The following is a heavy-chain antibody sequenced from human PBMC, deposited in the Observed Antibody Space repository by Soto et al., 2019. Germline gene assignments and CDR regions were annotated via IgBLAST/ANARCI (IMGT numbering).Heavy chain of an antibody. CDR1: GFTFSSYA. CDR2: ISGSVGST. V-gene: IGHV3-23*01. CDR3: AKDLYSRGINAFDI. J-gene: IGHJ3*02. D-gene: IGHD6-19*01. Sequence: EVQLLESGGAWLQPGGSLRLPCAASGFTFSSYAMSWVGQAPGRGLGWVSAISGSVGSTYYADSVKGRFTISRDNSKNTLYLQVNSLRAEDTAVYYCAKDLYSRGINAFDICGQGTMVTVSS.